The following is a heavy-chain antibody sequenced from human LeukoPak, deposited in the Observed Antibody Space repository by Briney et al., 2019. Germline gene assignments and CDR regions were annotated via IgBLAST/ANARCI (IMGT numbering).Heavy chain of an antibody. J-gene: IGHJ4*02. CDR1: GYTLTKLS. D-gene: IGHD6-13*01. CDR3: ATETPAGTSY. Sequence: GASVKVSCKVSGYTLTKLSMHWVRQAPGKGLGWMGGFDPEDGETIYAQQFQGRVTMTEDASTDTAYMELSSLRSEDTAVYYCATETPAGTSYWGQGTLVTVSS. V-gene: IGHV1-24*01. CDR2: FDPEDGET.